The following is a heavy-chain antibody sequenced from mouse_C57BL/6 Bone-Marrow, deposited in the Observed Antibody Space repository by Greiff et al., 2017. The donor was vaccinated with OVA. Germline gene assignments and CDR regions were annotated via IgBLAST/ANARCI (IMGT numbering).Heavy chain of an antibody. CDR3: ARRNDGYYVAWFAY. Sequence: QVQLQQPGAELVKPGASVKMSCKASGYTFTSYWITWVKQRPGQGLEWIGDIYPGRGSTNYNEKFKSKATLTVDTSSSTAYMQLSSLTSEDSAVYYCARRNDGYYVAWFAYRGQGTLVTVSA. J-gene: IGHJ3*01. CDR1: GYTFTSYW. V-gene: IGHV1-55*01. D-gene: IGHD2-3*01. CDR2: IYPGRGST.